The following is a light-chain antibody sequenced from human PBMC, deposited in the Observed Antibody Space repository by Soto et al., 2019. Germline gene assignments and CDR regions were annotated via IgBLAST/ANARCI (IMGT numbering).Light chain of an antibody. CDR2: KAS. CDR3: QQYDSNSPWT. V-gene: IGKV1-5*03. J-gene: IGKJ1*01. CDR1: QSINNW. Sequence: DIQMTQSPSTLSASIGDRVTITCRASQSINNWLAWYQQKPGRAPKLLIYKASSLESGVPSRFSGSGSGTEFTLTISGLQPDDFATYYCQQYDSNSPWTFGQGTKVEIK.